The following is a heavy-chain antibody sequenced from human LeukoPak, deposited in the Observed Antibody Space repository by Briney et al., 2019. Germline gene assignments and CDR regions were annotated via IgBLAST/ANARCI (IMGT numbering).Heavy chain of an antibody. CDR2: IYYSGST. CDR3: ARHHDYDFWSGIHLDAGPMAFDY. D-gene: IGHD3-3*01. Sequence: RPSETLSLTCTVSGGSISSSSYYWGWIRQPPGKGLEWIGSIYYSGSTHYNPSLKSRVTISVDTSKNQFSLKLSSVTAADTAVYYCARHHDYDFWSGIHLDAGPMAFDYWGQGTLVTVSS. J-gene: IGHJ4*02. V-gene: IGHV4-39*01. CDR1: GGSISSSSYY.